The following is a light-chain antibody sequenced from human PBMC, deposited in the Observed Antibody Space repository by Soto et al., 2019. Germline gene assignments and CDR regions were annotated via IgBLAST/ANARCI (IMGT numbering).Light chain of an antibody. J-gene: IGKJ4*01. Sequence: EIVLTQSPGTLSLSPGERATLSCRASQSVSSSYLAWYQQKPGQAPKLLIYATSIRTTDFTDRFSGSGSGTDFTLTISSLQPEDFATYYCQQANSFPLTFGGGT. CDR1: QSVSSSY. CDR3: QQANSFPLT. V-gene: IGKV3-20*01. CDR2: ATS.